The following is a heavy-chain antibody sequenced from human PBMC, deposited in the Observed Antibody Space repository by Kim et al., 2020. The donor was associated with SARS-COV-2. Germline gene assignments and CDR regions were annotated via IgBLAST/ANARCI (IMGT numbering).Heavy chain of an antibody. J-gene: IGHJ4*02. V-gene: IGHV3-30*01. CDR3: ARDPRLVPFDY. D-gene: IGHD6-19*01. Sequence: DPVEGRFTISRDNSKNTRYLQMNSLRAEDTAVYYCARDPRLVPFDYWGQGTLVTVSS.